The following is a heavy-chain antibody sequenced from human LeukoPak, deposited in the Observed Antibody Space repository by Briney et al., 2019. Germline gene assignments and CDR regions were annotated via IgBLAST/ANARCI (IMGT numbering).Heavy chain of an antibody. J-gene: IGHJ4*02. V-gene: IGHV5-51*01. D-gene: IGHD3-22*01. CDR2: IYPGDSDT. CDR3: ARRSYDSSVYYRYMYYFDY. CDR1: GYSFTTNW. Sequence: RTGESLKISCKGSGYSFTTNWIGWVRQMPGKGLEWMGIIYPGDSDTRYSPSFQGQVTISVDKSISTAYLQWSSLKASDTAMYYCARRSYDSSVYYRYMYYFDYWGQGTPVTVSS.